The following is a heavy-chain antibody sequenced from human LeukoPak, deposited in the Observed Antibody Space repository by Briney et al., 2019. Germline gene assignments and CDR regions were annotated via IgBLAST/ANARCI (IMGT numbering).Heavy chain of an antibody. J-gene: IGHJ6*02. D-gene: IGHD5-24*01. Sequence: GASVKVSCKASGYIFTSYGISWVRQAPGQGLEWMGWINPNSGGTNYAQKFQGRVTMTRDTSISTAYMELSRLRSDDTAVYYCARGWDGYNSALGYYYGMDVWGQGTTATVSS. CDR1: GYIFTSYG. V-gene: IGHV1-2*02. CDR2: INPNSGGT. CDR3: ARGWDGYNSALGYYYGMDV.